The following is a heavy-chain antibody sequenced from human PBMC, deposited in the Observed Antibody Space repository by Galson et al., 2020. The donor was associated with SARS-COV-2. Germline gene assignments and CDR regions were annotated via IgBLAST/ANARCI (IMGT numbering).Heavy chain of an antibody. V-gene: IGHV3-33*01. CDR1: GFTFSSYG. CDR3: ARDLPIVATTTSHDAFDI. J-gene: IGHJ3*02. Sequence: QLGESLKISCAASGFTFSSYGMHWVRQAPGKGLEWVAVIWYDGSNKYYADSVKGRFTISRDNSKNTLYLQMNSLRAEDTAVYYCARDLPIVATTTSHDAFDIWGQGTMVTVSS. CDR2: IWYDGSNK. D-gene: IGHD5-12*01.